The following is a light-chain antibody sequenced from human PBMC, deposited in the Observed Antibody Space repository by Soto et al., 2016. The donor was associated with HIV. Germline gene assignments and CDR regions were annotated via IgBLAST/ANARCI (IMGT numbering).Light chain of an antibody. J-gene: IGKJ1*01. Sequence: DIQMTQSPSSLSLSIGDRVSITCRASQSISTYLHWYQQKPGRAPKLLIYDASSLQSGVPSRFSGRGSGTDFTLTSSDLQHEDLATYYCQQSSRTPRTFGQGTKVEIK. V-gene: IGKV1-39*01. CDR3: QQSSRTPRT. CDR1: QSISTY. CDR2: DAS.